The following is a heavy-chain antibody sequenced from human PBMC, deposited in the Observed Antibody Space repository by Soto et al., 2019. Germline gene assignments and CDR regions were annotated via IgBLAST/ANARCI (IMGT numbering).Heavy chain of an antibody. J-gene: IGHJ4*02. V-gene: IGHV1-2*04. CDR3: AIQRSGVVY. CDR2: INPNNGGT. CDR1: GYSFTDNS. Sequence: QVHLVQSGAEVKKPGASVKVSCKASGYSFTDNSMHWVRQAPGQGLEWMGWINPNNGGTNYAREFQGWVTMTRSTSISTAYMDRTRLTSDDTAVYSCAIQRSGVVYWGQGPLFTGSS. D-gene: IGHD2-15*01.